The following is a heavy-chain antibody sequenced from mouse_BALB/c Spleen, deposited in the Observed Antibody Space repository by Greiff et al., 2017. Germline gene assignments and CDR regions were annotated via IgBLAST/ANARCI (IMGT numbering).Heavy chain of an antibody. D-gene: IGHD1-1*02. CDR1: GYSITSGYY. CDR3: ARAYYPHYFDY. Sequence: DVQLQESGPGLVKPSQSLSLTCSVTGYSITSGYYWNWIRQFPGNKLEWMGYISYDGSNNYNPSLKNRISITRDTSKNQFFLKLNSVTTEDTATYYCARAYYPHYFDYWGQGTTLTVSS. CDR2: ISYDGSN. V-gene: IGHV3-6*02. J-gene: IGHJ2*01.